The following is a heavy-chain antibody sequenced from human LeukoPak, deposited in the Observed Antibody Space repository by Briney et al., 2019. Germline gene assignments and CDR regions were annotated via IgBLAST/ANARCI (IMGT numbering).Heavy chain of an antibody. D-gene: IGHD3-22*01. CDR2: IYYSGTT. CDR3: ARAPSGYNPSSDSYFPDAFDI. V-gene: IGHV4-39*07. CDR1: GGSISSSSYY. Sequence: SETLSLTCTVSGGSISSSSYYWGWIRQPPGKGLEWIGSIYYSGTTNYNPSLKSRATISVDTSTNQFSLRLSSVTAADTAVYYCARAPSGYNPSSDSYFPDAFDIWGQGTLITVSS. J-gene: IGHJ3*02.